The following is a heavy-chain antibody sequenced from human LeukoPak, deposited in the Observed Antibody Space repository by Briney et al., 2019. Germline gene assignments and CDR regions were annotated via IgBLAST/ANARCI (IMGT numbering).Heavy chain of an antibody. CDR1: GGSISSYY. Sequence: SETLSLTCTVSGGSISSYYWSWIRQPPGKGLEWIGYIYYSGSTNYNPSLKSRATISVDTSRNQFPLKLSSVTAADTAVYYCAREYGSGSYWVRAFEIWGQGTMVTVSS. V-gene: IGHV4-59*12. D-gene: IGHD3-10*01. CDR3: AREYGSGSYWVRAFEI. CDR2: IYYSGST. J-gene: IGHJ3*02.